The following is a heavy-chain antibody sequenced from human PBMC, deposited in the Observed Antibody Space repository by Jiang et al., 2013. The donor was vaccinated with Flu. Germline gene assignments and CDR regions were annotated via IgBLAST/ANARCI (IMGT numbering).Heavy chain of an antibody. CDR3: ARDLFEYSSSSVAFDI. Sequence: PGLVKPSETLSLTCTVSGGSISSYYWSWIRQPPGKGLEWIGYIYYSGSTNYNPSLKSRVTISVDTSKNQFSLKLSSVTAADTAVYYCARDLFEYSSSSVAFDIWGQGTMVTVSS. CDR2: IYYSGST. J-gene: IGHJ3*02. D-gene: IGHD6-6*01. CDR1: GGSISSYY. V-gene: IGHV4-59*01.